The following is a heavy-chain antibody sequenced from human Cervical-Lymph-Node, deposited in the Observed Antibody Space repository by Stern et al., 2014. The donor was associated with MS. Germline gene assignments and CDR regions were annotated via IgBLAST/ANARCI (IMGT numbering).Heavy chain of an antibody. CDR1: GDTFTDYA. D-gene: IGHD1-1*01. Sequence: QVQLVESGAEVKKPGSSVKVSCKASGDTFTDYAISWVRQAPGQGPEWMGGITPIFGSADYAQKFRGRLPITADKSTSTAYMDLRSLTSEDTAVYYCAREVGSLAMDVWGQGTTVIVSS. J-gene: IGHJ6*01. CDR3: AREVGSLAMDV. CDR2: ITPIFGSA. V-gene: IGHV1-69*06.